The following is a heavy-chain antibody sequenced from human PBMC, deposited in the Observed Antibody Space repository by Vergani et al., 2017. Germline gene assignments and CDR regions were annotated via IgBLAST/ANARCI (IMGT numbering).Heavy chain of an antibody. V-gene: IGHV3-21*01. CDR3: APGSSNDY. Sequence: EVQLVESGGGLVKPGGSLRLSCAASGFTFSSYSMNWVRQAPGKGLEWVSSITSSSSYIYYADSVKGRFTISRYNANNSLYLQMNSLRAEDTAVYYCAPGSSNDYWGQGTLVTVSS. CDR2: ITSSSSYI. D-gene: IGHD6-6*01. J-gene: IGHJ4*02. CDR1: GFTFSSYS.